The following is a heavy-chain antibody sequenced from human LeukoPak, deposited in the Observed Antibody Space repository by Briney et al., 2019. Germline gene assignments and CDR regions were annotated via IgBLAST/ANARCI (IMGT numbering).Heavy chain of an antibody. J-gene: IGHJ5*02. Sequence: GVSVKVSCKASGYTFNTYGISWVRQAPGQRPEWMGWINTDNGNTKYAQKFQGRVTMTTYTSTSTAYMELSSRRSDDTAVYYCASKVCTGDCYRFDPWGQGTLVTVSS. D-gene: IGHD2-21*02. CDR1: GYTFNTYG. CDR3: ASKVCTGDCYRFDP. V-gene: IGHV1-18*01. CDR2: INTDNGNT.